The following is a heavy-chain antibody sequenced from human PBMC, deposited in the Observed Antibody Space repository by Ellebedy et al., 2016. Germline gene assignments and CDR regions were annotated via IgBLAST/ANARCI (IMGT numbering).Heavy chain of an antibody. Sequence: GESLKISCAASGFTFSDYHMDWVRQAPGKGLEWVGRIRMKSRSYSTAYAASVKGRFTISRANSKTSLYLQMDSLKTEDTAVYYCAGSAIGNIFDYWGQGTLVAVSS. CDR1: GFTFSDYH. CDR3: AGSAIGNIFDY. D-gene: IGHD2-15*01. V-gene: IGHV3-72*01. J-gene: IGHJ4*02. CDR2: IRMKSRSYST.